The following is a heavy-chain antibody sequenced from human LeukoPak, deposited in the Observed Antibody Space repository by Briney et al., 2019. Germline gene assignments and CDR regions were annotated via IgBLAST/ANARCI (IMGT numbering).Heavy chain of an antibody. CDR3: ARAGDYGDCYDY. CDR1: GFTFSGYA. D-gene: IGHD4-17*01. V-gene: IGHV3-21*01. CDR2: ISSGSTYI. Sequence: GGSLRLSCAASGFTFSGYAMNWVRQAPGKGLEWVSSISSGSTYIYYADSVKGRFTISRDNAKNSLYLQMNSLRAEDTAVYYCARAGDYGDCYDYWGQGTLVTVSS. J-gene: IGHJ4*02.